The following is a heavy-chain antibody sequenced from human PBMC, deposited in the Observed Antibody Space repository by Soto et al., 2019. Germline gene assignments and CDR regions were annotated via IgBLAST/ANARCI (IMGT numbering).Heavy chain of an antibody. CDR2: ISWNSGSI. CDR1: GFTFDDYA. V-gene: IGHV3-9*01. Sequence: SGGSLRLSCAASGFTFDDYAMHWVRQAPGKGLEWVSGISWNSGSIGYADSVKGRFTISRDNAKNSLYLQMNSLRAEDTALYYCAKGSSGLLISYFEYWGQGT. CDR3: AKGSSGLLISYFEY. D-gene: IGHD3-22*01. J-gene: IGHJ4*02.